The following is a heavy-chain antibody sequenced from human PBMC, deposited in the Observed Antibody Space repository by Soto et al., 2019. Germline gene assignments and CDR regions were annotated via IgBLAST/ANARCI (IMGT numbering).Heavy chain of an antibody. V-gene: IGHV4-34*01. J-gene: IGHJ5*02. CDR1: GGSFSGYY. CDR2: INHSGST. D-gene: IGHD5-18*01. Sequence: SETLSLTCAVYGGSFSGYYWSWIRQPPGKGLEWIGEINHSGSTNYNPSLKSRVTISVDTSKNQFSLKLSSVTAADTAVYYCARGFRGCSYGTIGGGNWFDPWGQGTLVTVSS. CDR3: ARGFRGCSYGTIGGGNWFDP.